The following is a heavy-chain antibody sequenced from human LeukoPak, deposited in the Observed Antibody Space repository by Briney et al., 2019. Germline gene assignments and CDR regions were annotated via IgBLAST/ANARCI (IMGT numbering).Heavy chain of an antibody. D-gene: IGHD2-2*02. CDR1: GYTFTSYG. J-gene: IGHJ4*02. CDR2: ISAYNGNT. Sequence: ASVKVSCKASGYTFTSYGISWVRRAPGQGLEWMGWISAYNGNTNYAQKLQGRVTMSTDTSTSTAYMELRSLRPDDTAVYYCASSSTGYCSSTSCYRGSYFDYWGQGTLVTVSS. V-gene: IGHV1-18*01. CDR3: ASSSTGYCSSTSCYRGSYFDY.